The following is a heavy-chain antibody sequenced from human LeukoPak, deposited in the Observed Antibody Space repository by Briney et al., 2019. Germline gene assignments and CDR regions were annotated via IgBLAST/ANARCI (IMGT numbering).Heavy chain of an antibody. CDR1: GFTFSSYA. V-gene: IGHV3-30-3*01. CDR3: ARDSYRDPVAAYYFDY. Sequence: GGSLRLSCAASGFTFSSYAMHWVRQAPGKGLEWVAVISYDESNKYYADSVKGRFTISRDNSKNTLYLQMNSLRAEDTAVYYCARDSYRDPVAAYYFDYWGQGTLVTVSS. CDR2: ISYDESNK. J-gene: IGHJ4*02. D-gene: IGHD6-19*01.